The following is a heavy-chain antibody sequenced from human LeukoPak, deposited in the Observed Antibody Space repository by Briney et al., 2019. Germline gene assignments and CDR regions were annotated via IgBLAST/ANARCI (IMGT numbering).Heavy chain of an antibody. CDR3: AREEMDY. V-gene: IGHV4-38-2*02. CDR1: GYSISSGYY. CDR2: IYHSGST. Sequence: SETLSLTCTVSGYSISSGYYWGWIRQPPGKGLEWIGCIYHSGSTYYNPSLKSRVTISVDTSKNQFSLKLSSVTAADTAVYYCAREEMDYWGQGTLVTVSS. J-gene: IGHJ4*02.